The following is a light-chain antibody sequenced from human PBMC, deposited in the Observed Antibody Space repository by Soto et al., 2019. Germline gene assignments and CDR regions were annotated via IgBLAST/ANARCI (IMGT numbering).Light chain of an antibody. CDR1: SSDIGIYKY. CDR3: RSYTSSSTHVV. J-gene: IGLJ2*01. V-gene: IGLV2-14*01. CDR2: EVS. Sequence: QSALTQPASVSGSPGQSIAISCTGSSSDIGIYKYVSWYQQHPGKVPKLMIYEVSNRPSGVSNRFSGSKSGNTASLTISGLQAEDEADYYCRSYTSSSTHVVFGGGTKLTVL.